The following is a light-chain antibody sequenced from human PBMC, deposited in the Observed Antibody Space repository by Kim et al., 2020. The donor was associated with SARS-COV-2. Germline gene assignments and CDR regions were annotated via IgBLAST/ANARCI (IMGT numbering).Light chain of an antibody. CDR3: QAWNSSTYVV. CDR2: QYS. CDR1: GLGDKY. V-gene: IGLV3-1*01. Sequence: VSPGQTASITCAGDGLGDKYACWYQQKPGQSPVLVIYQYSKRPSGIPERFSGSNSGNTATLTISGTQAMDEADYYCQAWNSSTYVVFGGGTQLTVL. J-gene: IGLJ2*01.